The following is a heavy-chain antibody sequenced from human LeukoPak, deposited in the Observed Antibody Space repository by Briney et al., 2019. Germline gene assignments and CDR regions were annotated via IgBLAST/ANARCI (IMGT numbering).Heavy chain of an antibody. V-gene: IGHV4-4*07. CDR3: ARESSSSSWYIFDY. CDR1: GGSISSYY. D-gene: IGHD6-13*01. Sequence: SETLSLTCTVSGGSISSYYWSWIRQPAGKGLEWIGRIYTSGRTNYNPSLKSRVTMSVDTSKNQFSLKLSSVTAADTAVYYCARESSSSSWYIFDYWGQGTLVTVSS. J-gene: IGHJ4*02. CDR2: IYTSGRT.